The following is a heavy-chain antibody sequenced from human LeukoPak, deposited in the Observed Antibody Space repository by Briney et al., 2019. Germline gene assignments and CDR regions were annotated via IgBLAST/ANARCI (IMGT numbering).Heavy chain of an antibody. J-gene: IGHJ4*02. D-gene: IGHD3-22*01. CDR1: GDSINSLDL. CDR2: MYLSGTT. Sequence: SETLSLTCTVSGDSINSLDLWSWVRQPPGKGLEWIGEMYLSGTTHSNPSVKSRDTISIDKSKNQFFLNLSSVTAADTAVYYCAGLVGRYSSGLYYYYFDYWGQGTLVTVSS. CDR3: AGLVGRYSSGLYYYYFDY. V-gene: IGHV4-4*02.